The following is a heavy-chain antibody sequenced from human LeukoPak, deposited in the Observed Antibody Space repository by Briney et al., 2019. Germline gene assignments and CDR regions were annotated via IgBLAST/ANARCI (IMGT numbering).Heavy chain of an antibody. CDR2: MSYTGST. D-gene: IGHD6-25*01. CDR3: VRVSVVYGMDV. V-gene: IGHV4-59*01. J-gene: IGHJ6*02. Sequence: PSQTLSLTCSVSGGSIRRDYHAWTRQPPAKGLEWSGYMSYTGSTNYNPSLKSRVTISLDTSKKQFSLELSSVTAADTAVYYCVRVSVVYGMDVWGRGTTVTVSS. CDR1: GGSIRRDY.